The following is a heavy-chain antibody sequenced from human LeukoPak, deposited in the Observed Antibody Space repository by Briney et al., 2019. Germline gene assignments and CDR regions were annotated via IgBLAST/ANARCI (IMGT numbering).Heavy chain of an antibody. CDR2: ISSSSSYI. CDR1: GFTFSSYS. CDR3: ARVSVSKSYYYYYMDV. J-gene: IGHJ6*03. V-gene: IGHV3-21*01. Sequence: GGSLRLSCAASGFTFSSYSMNWVRQAPGKGLEWVSSISSSSSYIYYADSVKGRFTISRDNAKNSLYLQMNSLRAEDTAVYYCARVSVSKSYYYYYMDVWGKGTTVTVSS.